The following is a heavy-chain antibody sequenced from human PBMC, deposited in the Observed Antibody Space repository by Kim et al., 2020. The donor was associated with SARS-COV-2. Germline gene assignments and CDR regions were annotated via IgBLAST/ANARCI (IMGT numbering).Heavy chain of an antibody. J-gene: IGHJ4*02. D-gene: IGHD3-3*01. Sequence: GGSLRLSCAASGFTFSSYAMSWVRQAPGKGLEWVSAISGSGGSTYYADSVKGRFTISRDNSKNSLYLQMNSLRAEDTAVYYCAKVREWFEMWYFDYWGQGTLVTVSS. CDR3: AKVREWFEMWYFDY. CDR1: GFTFSSYA. V-gene: IGHV3-23*01. CDR2: ISGSGGST.